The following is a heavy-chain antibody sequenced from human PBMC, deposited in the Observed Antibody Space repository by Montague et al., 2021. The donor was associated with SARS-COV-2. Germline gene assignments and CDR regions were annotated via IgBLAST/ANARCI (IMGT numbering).Heavy chain of an antibody. J-gene: IGHJ5*02. CDR3: ARRRLDFYDSRRWFDP. CDR2: IFYTGST. D-gene: IGHD3-22*01. Sequence: SETLSLTCTVAGGSMYIYGSHYYWDWIRQPPGKGLEWIGTIFYTGSTIYNSSLKSRVTISIDTSKNQYSLELNSVTAADTAVYYCARRRLDFYDSRRWFDPWGQGALVTVPS. CDR1: GGSMYIYGSHYY. V-gene: IGHV4-39*01.